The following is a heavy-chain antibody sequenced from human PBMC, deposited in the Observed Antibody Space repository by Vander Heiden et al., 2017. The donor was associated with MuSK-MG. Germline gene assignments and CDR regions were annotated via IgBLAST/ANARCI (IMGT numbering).Heavy chain of an antibody. CDR3: ARDRRTYQLWGIAARTYYYYYYMDV. D-gene: IGHD6-6*01. CDR2: IIPILGIA. J-gene: IGHJ6*03. CDR1: GGTFSSYA. Sequence: QVQLVQSGAEVKKPGSSVKVSCKASGGTFSSYAISWVRQAPGQGLEWMGGIIPILGIANYAQKFQGRVTITADESTSTAYMELSSLRSEDTAVYYCARDRRTYQLWGIAARTYYYYYYMDVWGKGTTVTVSS. V-gene: IGHV1-69*04.